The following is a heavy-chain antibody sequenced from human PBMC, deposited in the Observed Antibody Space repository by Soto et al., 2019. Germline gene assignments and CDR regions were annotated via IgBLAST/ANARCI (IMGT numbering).Heavy chain of an antibody. V-gene: IGHV4-30-4*01. D-gene: IGHD3-22*01. CDR1: GGSIRSGDYY. Sequence: QVQLQESGPGLVKPSQTLSLTCTVSGGSIRSGDYYWSWIRQPPGKGLEWIGYIYYSGSNYYNPSRESRVTMSVDTSRNKFSLKLHSVSAADKAVYFCARGSGYSESSVYSYWGQGTLVTVSS. CDR3: ARGSGYSESSVYSY. J-gene: IGHJ4*02. CDR2: IYYSGSN.